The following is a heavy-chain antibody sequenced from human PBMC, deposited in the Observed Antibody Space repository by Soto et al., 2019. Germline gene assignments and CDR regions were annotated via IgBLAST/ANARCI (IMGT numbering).Heavy chain of an antibody. V-gene: IGHV3-48*03. J-gene: IGHJ4*02. CDR1: GFTFSRDE. CDR2: ISDIGDSI. CDR3: ARGVPYGDLRD. D-gene: IGHD4-17*01. Sequence: GGSLRLSCVVSGFTFSRDEMHWVRQAPGKGLEWLSYISDIGDSIYYADSVKGRFTISRDNAKNSLYLQMHSLRAGDTALYYCARGVPYGDLRDWGQGTLVTVSS.